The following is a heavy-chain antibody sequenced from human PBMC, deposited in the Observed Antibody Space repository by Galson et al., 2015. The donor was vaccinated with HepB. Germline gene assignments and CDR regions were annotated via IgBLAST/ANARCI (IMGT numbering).Heavy chain of an antibody. V-gene: IGHV1-18*01. D-gene: IGHD2-15*01. Sequence: SVKVSCKASGYTFTTYFINWVRQAPGQGLQWMGRVSTYNGDTQYAQDLQDRVTMTTDTSTSTAYLELRSLRSDDTAVYYSARGALIVVVDANPNNWFDPWGQGTLVTVSS. CDR2: VSTYNGDT. J-gene: IGHJ5*02. CDR3: ARGALIVVVDANPNNWFDP. CDR1: GYTFTTYF.